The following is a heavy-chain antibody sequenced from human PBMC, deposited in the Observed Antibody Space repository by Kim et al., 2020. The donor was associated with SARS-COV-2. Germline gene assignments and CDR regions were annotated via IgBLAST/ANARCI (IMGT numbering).Heavy chain of an antibody. V-gene: IGHV1-2*02. J-gene: IGHJ5*02. D-gene: IGHD3-3*02. CDR3: ARGIDR. CDR2: INFNSGDT. Sequence: SVKVSCKASIHNLTDYYIHWVRQAPGQGLEWMGWINFNSGDTNYAQNFQGRVTMTRDTSISTAYMELSRLRSDDTAVYYCARGIDRWGQGTLVTVTS. CDR1: IHNLTDYY.